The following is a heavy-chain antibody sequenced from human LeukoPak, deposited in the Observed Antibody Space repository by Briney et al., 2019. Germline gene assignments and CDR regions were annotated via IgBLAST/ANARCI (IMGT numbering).Heavy chain of an antibody. CDR1: GDSVSSNSAA. Sequence: SQTLSLTCAISGDSVSSNSAAWSWIRQSPSRGLEWLGRTYYRSKWYNDYAVSVKSRITINPDTSKNQFSLQLNSVTPEDTAVYYCAREPPIYSGYDWEGVYYYYYGMDVWGQGTTVTVSS. V-gene: IGHV6-1*01. CDR3: AREPPIYSGYDWEGVYYYYYGMDV. J-gene: IGHJ6*02. D-gene: IGHD5-12*01. CDR2: TYYRSKWYN.